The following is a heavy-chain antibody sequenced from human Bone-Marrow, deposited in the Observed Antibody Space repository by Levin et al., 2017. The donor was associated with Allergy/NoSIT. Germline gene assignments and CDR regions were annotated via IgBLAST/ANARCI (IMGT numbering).Heavy chain of an antibody. V-gene: IGHV3-7*01. CDR3: TAVTAVTAARSYVSM. J-gene: IGHJ3*02. Sequence: AGGSLRLSCVASGFTFSNYWMSWVRQAPGQGLEWVANIGQDGNEKNYVDSVKGRFTISRDNAKNSLYLHMDTLRAEDTGVYYCTAVTAVTAARSYVSMWGQGTAVTVSS. CDR1: GFTFSNYW. CDR2: IGQDGNEK. D-gene: IGHD4-17*01.